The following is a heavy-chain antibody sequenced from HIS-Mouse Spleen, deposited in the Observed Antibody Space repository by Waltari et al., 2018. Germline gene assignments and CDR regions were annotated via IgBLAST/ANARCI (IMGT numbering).Heavy chain of an antibody. J-gene: IGHJ4*02. V-gene: IGHV3-30*04. Sequence: QVQLVESGGGVVQPGRSLRRSCAASGFTFSSYAMHWVRQAPGKGLEWVAVISYDGSNKYYADSVKGRFTISRDNSKNTLYLQMNSLRAEDTAVYYCARDSYSSSWYFDYWGQGTLVTVSS. CDR3: ARDSYSSSWYFDY. CDR2: ISYDGSNK. D-gene: IGHD6-13*01. CDR1: GFTFSSYA.